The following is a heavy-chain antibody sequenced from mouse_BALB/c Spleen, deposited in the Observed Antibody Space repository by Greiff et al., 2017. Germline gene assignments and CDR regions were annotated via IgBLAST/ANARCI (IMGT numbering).Heavy chain of an antibody. CDR2: ILPGSGST. Sequence: QVQLKESGAELMKPGASVKISCKATGYTFSSYWIEWVKQRPGHGLEWIGEILPGSGSTNYNEKFKGKATFTADTSSNTAYMQLSSLTSEDSAVYYCARRNRYDEGGFDYWGQGTTLTVSS. V-gene: IGHV1-9*01. CDR1: GYTFSSYW. CDR3: ARRNRYDEGGFDY. J-gene: IGHJ2*01. D-gene: IGHD2-14*01.